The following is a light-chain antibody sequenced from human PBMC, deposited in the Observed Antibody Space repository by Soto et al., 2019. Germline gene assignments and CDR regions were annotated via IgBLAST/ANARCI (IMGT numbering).Light chain of an antibody. CDR3: SSYTSSNSWV. CDR1: SSDVGGYDY. CDR2: DVS. Sequence: QSALTQPASVSGSPGQSIAISCTGTSSDVGGYDYVPWYQQHPGRAPKLMIYDVSHRPSGVSNRFSGSKSGNTASLTISGLQPEDEADYYCSSYTSSNSWVFGGGTQLTVL. J-gene: IGLJ3*02. V-gene: IGLV2-14*01.